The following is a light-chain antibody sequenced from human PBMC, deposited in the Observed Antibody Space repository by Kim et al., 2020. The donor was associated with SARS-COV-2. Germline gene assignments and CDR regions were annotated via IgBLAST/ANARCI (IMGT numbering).Light chain of an antibody. J-gene: IGKJ1*01. CDR2: GAS. Sequence: EIVLTQSPGTLSLSPGERATLSCRASQSVGSSYLAWYQQMVGQPPRLLIYGASSRATGIPDRFSGSGSGTDFTLTISRLEPEDFAVYYCQQFGTSPWTFGQGTKVEIK. CDR1: QSVGSSY. CDR3: QQFGTSPWT. V-gene: IGKV3-20*01.